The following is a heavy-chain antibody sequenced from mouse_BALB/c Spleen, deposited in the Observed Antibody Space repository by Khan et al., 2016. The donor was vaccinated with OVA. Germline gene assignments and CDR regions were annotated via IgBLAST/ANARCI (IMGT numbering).Heavy chain of an antibody. Sequence: EVQLQESGPGLVKPSQSLSLTCTVTGYSITSDYAWNWIRQFPGNKLEWMGYISYSGSTNYNPSLKSRISITRDTSKNQFFLQLNSVTTEDTATSYCARDGYRYNYAMEYWGQGTSVTVSS. CDR1: GYSITSDYA. J-gene: IGHJ4*01. V-gene: IGHV3-2*02. CDR3: ARDGYRYNYAMEY. CDR2: ISYSGST. D-gene: IGHD2-3*01.